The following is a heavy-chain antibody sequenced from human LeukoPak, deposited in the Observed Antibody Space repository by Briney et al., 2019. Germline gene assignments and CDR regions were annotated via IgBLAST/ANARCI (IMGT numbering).Heavy chain of an antibody. Sequence: PGGSLRLSCAASGFTFSSYWMHWVRQAPGKGLVWVSRINSDGSSTSYTDSVKGRFTISRDNAKNTLYLQMNSLRAEDTAVYYCARGYSYGYRSDYWGQGTLVTVSS. CDR3: ARGYSYGYRSDY. CDR1: GFTFSSYW. D-gene: IGHD5-18*01. CDR2: INSDGSST. V-gene: IGHV3-74*01. J-gene: IGHJ4*02.